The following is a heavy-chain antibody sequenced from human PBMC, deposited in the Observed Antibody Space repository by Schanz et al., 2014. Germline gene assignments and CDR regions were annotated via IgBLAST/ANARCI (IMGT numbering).Heavy chain of an antibody. CDR3: ARDGVDAAAGGNY. Sequence: QVQLVQSGAEVKKPGSSVKVSCKASGGTFSSYTIIWVRQAPGQGLEWMGYINSSGGGTSYAQKFQDRLTMTRDASTSTVYMELSSLRSEDTAVYYCARDGVDAAAGGNYWGQGTLVTVSS. D-gene: IGHD6-13*01. J-gene: IGHJ4*02. CDR2: INSSGGGT. CDR1: GGTFSSYT. V-gene: IGHV1-46*03.